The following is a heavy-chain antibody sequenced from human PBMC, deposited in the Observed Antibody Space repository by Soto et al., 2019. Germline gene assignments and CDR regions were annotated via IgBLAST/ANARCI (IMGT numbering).Heavy chain of an antibody. V-gene: IGHV1-69*13. J-gene: IGHJ6*02. CDR3: ARGMNYDYVWGSYRPSGYYYGMDV. Sequence: RASVKVSCKASGGTFSSYAISWVRQAPGQGLEWMGGIIPIFGTANYAQKFQGRVTITADESTSTAYMELSSLRSEDTAVYYCARGMNYDYVWGSYRPSGYYYGMDVWGQGTTVTVSS. D-gene: IGHD3-16*02. CDR1: GGTFSSYA. CDR2: IIPIFGTA.